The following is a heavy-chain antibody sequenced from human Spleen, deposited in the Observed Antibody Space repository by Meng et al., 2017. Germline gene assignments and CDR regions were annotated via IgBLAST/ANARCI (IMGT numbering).Heavy chain of an antibody. D-gene: IGHD4-11*01. J-gene: IGHJ4*02. CDR2: IKHSGST. CDR3: ARGPTTMAHDFDY. CDR1: GGSFSDYY. Sequence: QVQLQQLGSGLLKPSEALSLTCFGSGGSFSDYYWSWIRQPPGKGLELIGEIKHSGSTNYNPSLESRATISVDTSQNNLSLKLSSVTAADSAVYYCARGPTTMAHDFDYWGQGTLVTVSS. V-gene: IGHV4-34*01.